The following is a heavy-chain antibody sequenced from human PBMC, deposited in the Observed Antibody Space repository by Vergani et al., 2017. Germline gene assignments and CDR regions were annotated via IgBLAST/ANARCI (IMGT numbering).Heavy chain of an antibody. CDR1: GGSISSYY. CDR3: ARLLPDFWSGYYFDY. V-gene: IGHV4-59*08. J-gene: IGHJ4*02. D-gene: IGHD3-3*01. CDR2: IYYSGST. Sequence: QVQLQESGPGLVKPSETLSITCTVSGGSISSYYWSWIRQPPGKGLEWIGYIYYSGSTNYNPSLKSRVTISVDTSKNQFSLKLSSVTAADTAVYYCARLLPDFWSGYYFDYWGQGTLVTVSS.